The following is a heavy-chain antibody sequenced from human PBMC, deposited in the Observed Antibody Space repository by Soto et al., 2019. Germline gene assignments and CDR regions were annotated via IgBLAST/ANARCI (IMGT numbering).Heavy chain of an antibody. CDR3: ARGDWSDYYYYYYMDV. V-gene: IGHV1-2*04. D-gene: IGHD3-3*01. CDR1: VYTFTGYY. Sequence: VSSVKVSCKASVYTFTGYYMHWGRLAPGQGLEWMGWINPNSGGTNYAQKFQGWVTMTRDTSISTAYMELSRLRSDDTAVFYCARGDWSDYYYYYYMDVWGKGTTVTVSS. J-gene: IGHJ6*03. CDR2: INPNSGGT.